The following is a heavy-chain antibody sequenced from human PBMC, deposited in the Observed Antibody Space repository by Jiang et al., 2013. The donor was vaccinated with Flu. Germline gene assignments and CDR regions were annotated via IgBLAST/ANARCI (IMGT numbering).Heavy chain of an antibody. D-gene: IGHD5-12*01. CDR1: GGSIISNNYY. V-gene: IGHV4-39*07. J-gene: IGHJ4*03. CDR3: ARAQKYSGFELPYFDF. CDR2: VYHSGST. Sequence: GSGLVKPSETLSLTCTVSGGSIISNNYYWVWIRQLPGKGLEWTGSVYHSGSTYYNPSLRSRVTISVDTSKSQFSLKLSSVTAADTAVYYCARAQKYSGFELPYFDFRGPGNLVTVSS.